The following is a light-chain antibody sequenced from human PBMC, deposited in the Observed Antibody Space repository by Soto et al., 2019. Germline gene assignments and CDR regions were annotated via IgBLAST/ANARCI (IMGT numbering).Light chain of an antibody. V-gene: IGLV3-1*01. CDR3: QAWDRSNVV. CDR1: KLGDKY. CDR2: QDS. J-gene: IGLJ2*01. Sequence: SYELTQPRSVSVSPGQTASITCSGDKLGDKYACWYQQKPGQSPVLVIYQDSKRPSGIPERFSGSNSGNTATLNISGTQAMDEADSYCQAWDRSNVVFGGGTKLTVL.